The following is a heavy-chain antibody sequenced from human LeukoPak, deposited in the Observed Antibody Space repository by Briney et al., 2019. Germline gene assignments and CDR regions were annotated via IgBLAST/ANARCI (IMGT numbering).Heavy chain of an antibody. CDR3: ARVPVGSYSFDY. CDR2: INTDGSTT. CDR1: GFTFSNYW. J-gene: IGHJ4*02. V-gene: IGHV3-74*01. Sequence: GGSLRLSCAASGFTFSNYWMHWVRQAPGKGLVWVSRINTDGSTTSYVDSVKGRFTISRDNTKNTLYLHMNGLRAEDTAVYYCARVPVGSYSFDYWGQGTLVTVSS. D-gene: IGHD1-26*01.